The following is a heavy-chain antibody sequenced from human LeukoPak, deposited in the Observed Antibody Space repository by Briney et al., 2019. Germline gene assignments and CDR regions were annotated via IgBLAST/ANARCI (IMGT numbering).Heavy chain of an antibody. CDR1: GYSISSGYY. Sequence: SETLSLTCTVSGYSISSGYYWGWIRQPPGKRLEWMGSINHGGSTYYNPSLKTRVSILVDTSENQFSLKLSSVTAADTAVYYCARKCPGYSTTCYHDAFDVWGQGTMVTVSS. J-gene: IGHJ3*01. V-gene: IGHV4-38-2*02. CDR3: ARKCPGYSTTCYHDAFDV. D-gene: IGHD2-2*01. CDR2: INHGGST.